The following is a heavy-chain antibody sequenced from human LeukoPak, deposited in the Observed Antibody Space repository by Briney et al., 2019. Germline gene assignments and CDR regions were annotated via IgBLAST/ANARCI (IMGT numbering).Heavy chain of an antibody. J-gene: IGHJ3*02. CDR2: ISWNSGSI. CDR3: AKDIGVVTAIGAFDI. V-gene: IGHV3-9*01. CDR1: GFTFDDYA. Sequence: PGGSLRLSCAASGFTFDDYAMHWVRQAPGKGLEWVSGISWNSGSIGYADSVKGRFTISRDNAKNSLYLQMNSLRAEDTALYYCAKDIGVVTAIGAFDIWGQGTMVTVSS. D-gene: IGHD2-21*02.